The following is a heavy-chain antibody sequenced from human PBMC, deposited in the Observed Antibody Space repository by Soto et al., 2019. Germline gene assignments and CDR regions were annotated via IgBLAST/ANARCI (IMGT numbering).Heavy chain of an antibody. D-gene: IGHD2-15*01. CDR1: GYIFTAYS. CDR2: VNPSGGST. Sequence: QVHLVQSGVEVKTPGASVKVSCKASGYIFTAYSMHWVRQAPGQGLEWMGVVNPSGGSTNYAQKFQGRITMTRDTSTSTVYMDLSSLTSEDTAVYYCAREENCSDGICYSEYFQRWGQGTLVTVSS. CDR3: AREENCSDGICYSEYFQR. V-gene: IGHV1-46*01. J-gene: IGHJ1*01.